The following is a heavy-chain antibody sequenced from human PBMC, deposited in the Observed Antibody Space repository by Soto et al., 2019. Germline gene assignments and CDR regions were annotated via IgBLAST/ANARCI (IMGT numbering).Heavy chain of an antibody. CDR1: GGSFSGYY. V-gene: IGHV4-34*01. Sequence: TSETLSLTCAVYGGSFSGYYWSWIRQPPGKGLEWIGEINHSGSTNYNPSLKSRVTISVDTSKNQFSLKLSSVTAADTAVYYCARLGFLFDYWGQGTLVTVSS. J-gene: IGHJ4*02. D-gene: IGHD3-16*01. CDR2: INHSGST. CDR3: ARLGFLFDY.